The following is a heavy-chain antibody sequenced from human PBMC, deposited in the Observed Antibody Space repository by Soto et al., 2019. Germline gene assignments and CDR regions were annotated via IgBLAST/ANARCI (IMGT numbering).Heavy chain of an antibody. Sequence: GGSLRLSCAACGFTFSSYAMHWVRQAPGKGLEWVAVISYDGSNKYYADSVKGRFTISRHNSKNTLYLQMNSLRAEDTAVYYCARSLMEAPFDYWGQGTQVTVSS. CDR2: ISYDGSNK. CDR1: GFTFSSYA. J-gene: IGHJ4*02. D-gene: IGHD3-16*01. CDR3: ARSLMEAPFDY. V-gene: IGHV3-30*14.